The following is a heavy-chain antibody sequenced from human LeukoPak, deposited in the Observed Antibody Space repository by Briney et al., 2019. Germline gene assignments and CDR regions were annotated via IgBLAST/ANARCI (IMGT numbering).Heavy chain of an antibody. CDR1: GFTFSSYS. D-gene: IGHD3-3*01. Sequence: GGSLRLSCAASGFTFSSYSMNWVRQAPGKGLEWVSYISSSSSTIYYADSVKGRFTISRDNAKNSLYLQMNSLRAEDTAVYYCARDLPDYDFWSGYPYYFDYWGQGTLVTVSS. CDR3: ARDLPDYDFWSGYPYYFDY. V-gene: IGHV3-48*04. CDR2: ISSSSSTI. J-gene: IGHJ4*02.